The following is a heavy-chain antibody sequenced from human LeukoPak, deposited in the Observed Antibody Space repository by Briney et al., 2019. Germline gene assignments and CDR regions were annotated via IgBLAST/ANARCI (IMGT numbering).Heavy chain of an antibody. CDR3: ARAGARIYYGSGSYSDY. D-gene: IGHD3-10*01. Sequence: ASVKVSCKTSGYTFSTYGINWVRQAPGQGLEWMGWISGYNGNTNYAQKFQGRVTMTRDTSISTAYMELSSLRSDDTAVYFCARAGARIYYGSGSYSDYWGQGTLVTVSS. V-gene: IGHV1-18*01. J-gene: IGHJ4*02. CDR2: ISGYNGNT. CDR1: GYTFSTYG.